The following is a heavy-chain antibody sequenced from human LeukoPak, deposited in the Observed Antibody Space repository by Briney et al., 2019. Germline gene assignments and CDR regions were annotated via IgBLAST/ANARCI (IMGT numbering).Heavy chain of an antibody. J-gene: IGHJ4*02. V-gene: IGHV3-66*01. CDR3: ARDRGEWWLT. CDR1: GFSFNSYG. Sequence: GTSLRLSCAGPGFSFNSYGIHWVRQAPGKGLEWVSVIYSGGSTYYADSVKGRFTISRDNSKNTLYLQMNSLRAEDTAVYHCARDRGEWWLTWGQGTLVTVSS. D-gene: IGHD2-8*01. CDR2: IYSGGST.